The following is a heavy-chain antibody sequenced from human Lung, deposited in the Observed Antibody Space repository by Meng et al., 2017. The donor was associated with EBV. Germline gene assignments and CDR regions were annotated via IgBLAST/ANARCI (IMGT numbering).Heavy chain of an antibody. CDR2: IHYSGRT. D-gene: IGHD3-10*01. V-gene: IGHV4-39*07. Sequence: LQLQESGPGLVKPSETLSLTCTVSGGSISSSSHYWDWIRQSPGKGLQWIGSIHYSGRTSYNPSLKSRVTISVDTSKNQFSLKLSSVVAADTAVYYCATLRGPLWFGEMWGQGTLVTVSS. J-gene: IGHJ4*02. CDR3: ATLRGPLWFGEM. CDR1: GGSISSSSHY.